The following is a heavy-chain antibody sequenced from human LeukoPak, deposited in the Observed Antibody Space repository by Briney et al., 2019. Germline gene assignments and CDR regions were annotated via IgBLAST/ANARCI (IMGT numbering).Heavy chain of an antibody. CDR3: AKDRLRYNWNDVFDY. CDR2: ISGSGGST. CDR1: GFTFSSYA. V-gene: IGHV3-23*01. J-gene: IGHJ4*02. D-gene: IGHD1-1*01. Sequence: GGSLRLSCAASGFTFSSYAMSWVRQAPGKGLEWVSAISGSGGSTYYADSVKGRFTISRDNSKNTLYLQMNSLRAEDTAVYYCAKDRLRYNWNDVFDYWGQGTLVTVSS.